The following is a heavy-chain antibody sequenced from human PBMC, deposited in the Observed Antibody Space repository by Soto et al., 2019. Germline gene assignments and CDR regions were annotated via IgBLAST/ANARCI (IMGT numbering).Heavy chain of an antibody. J-gene: IGHJ4*02. CDR1: GYTFTSYG. CDR2: ISAHNGNT. V-gene: IGHV1-18*01. CDR3: ARDTAMALPDA. Sequence: QVQLVQSGAEVKKPGASVKVSCKASGYTFTSYGIIWVRQAPGHGLEWMGWISAHNGNTKSALKLQGRVTLTTDTSKSTAYTEVRSLRSDDTAVYYCARDTAMALPDAWGQGTLVTVSS. D-gene: IGHD5-18*01.